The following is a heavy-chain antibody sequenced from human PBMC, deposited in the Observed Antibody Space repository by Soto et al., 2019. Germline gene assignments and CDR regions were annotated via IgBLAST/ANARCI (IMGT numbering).Heavy chain of an antibody. J-gene: IGHJ6*02. V-gene: IGHV3-21*01. CDR3: AVDTAHSGSYFAYYYYGKDV. D-gene: IGHD1-26*01. CDR1: GFTFSSYS. Sequence: PGGSLRLSCAASGFTFSSYSMNWVRQAPGKGLEWVSSISSSSSYIYYADSVKGRFTISRDNAKKSLYMQMNSLRAEDTAVYYCAVDTAHSGSYFAYYYYGKDVWGQGTTVNVSS. CDR2: ISSSSSYI.